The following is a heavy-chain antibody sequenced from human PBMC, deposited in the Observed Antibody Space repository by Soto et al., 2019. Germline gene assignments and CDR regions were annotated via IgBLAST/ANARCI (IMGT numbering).Heavy chain of an antibody. CDR3: AREGENDYSQWFDP. J-gene: IGHJ5*02. CDR2: MNPNSGNP. Sequence: QVQLVQSGAEVRKPGASVRVSCKATGYSFTRHDINWLRQAAGQGVAWMGWMNPNSGNPVYAQKVQGRVTMTRNTSRATAYIKVTSLKSDVTAVYFCAREGENDYSQWFDPWGQGTLVTVSS. CDR1: GYSFTRHD. V-gene: IGHV1-8*01. D-gene: IGHD4-17*01.